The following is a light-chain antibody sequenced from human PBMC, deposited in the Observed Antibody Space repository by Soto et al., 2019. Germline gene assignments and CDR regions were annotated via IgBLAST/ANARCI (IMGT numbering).Light chain of an antibody. J-gene: IGKJ1*01. V-gene: IGKV3-15*01. Sequence: VLTQSPATLSVSPGERATLSCRASQSVSSNLAWYQQKPGQAPRLLIYGASTRATGIPARFSGSGSGTDFTLTISSLQAEDVAVYHCQQYYSSPTWTFGQGTKVDIK. CDR2: GAS. CDR1: QSVSSN. CDR3: QQYYSSPTWT.